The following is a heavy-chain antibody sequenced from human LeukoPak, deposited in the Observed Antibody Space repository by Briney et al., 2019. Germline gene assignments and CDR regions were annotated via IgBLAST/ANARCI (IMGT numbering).Heavy chain of an antibody. CDR2: IYYSGST. D-gene: IGHD2-21*01. CDR3: ARDRAYSPSGDYYYGMDV. J-gene: IGHJ6*02. V-gene: IGHV4-30-4*01. CDR1: GGSLCSGDSC. Sequence: PSQTLSLTCTVSGGSLCSGDSCWSWVSHPPGNGLGWHVYIYYSGSTTNNPSLKGEFTISVKTSKTQFSLKLSSVTAADTAVYYCARDRAYSPSGDYYYGMDVWGQGTTVTVS.